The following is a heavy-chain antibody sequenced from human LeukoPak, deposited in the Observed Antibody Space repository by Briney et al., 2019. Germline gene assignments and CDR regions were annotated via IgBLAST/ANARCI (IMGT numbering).Heavy chain of an antibody. V-gene: IGHV4-59*08. CDR2: ISDIGSI. D-gene: IGHD2/OR15-2a*01. J-gene: IGHJ4*02. CDR1: GGSISSYY. Sequence: PSETLSLTCTVSGGSISSYYWSWIRPPPGKGLEWIAYISDIGSINYNPSLKSRVTISLDTSKNQFSLKLSSVTAADTAVYYCAGHHPRNTVDFWGQGTLVTVSS. CDR3: AGHHPRNTVDF.